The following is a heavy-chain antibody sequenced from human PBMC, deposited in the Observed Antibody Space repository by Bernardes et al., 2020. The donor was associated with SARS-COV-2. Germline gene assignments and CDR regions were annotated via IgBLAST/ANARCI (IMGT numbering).Heavy chain of an antibody. Sequence: GGSLRLSCAASGFTFRSYGMHWVRQAPGKGLEWVAVIWYDGSNKYYADSVKGRFTISRDNSKNTLYLQMNSLRAEDTAVYYCARDRTVVVPTATSDWFDPWGQGTLVTVSS. CDR2: IWYDGSNK. CDR1: GFTFRSYG. V-gene: IGHV3-33*01. CDR3: ARDRTVVVPTATSDWFDP. D-gene: IGHD2-2*01. J-gene: IGHJ5*02.